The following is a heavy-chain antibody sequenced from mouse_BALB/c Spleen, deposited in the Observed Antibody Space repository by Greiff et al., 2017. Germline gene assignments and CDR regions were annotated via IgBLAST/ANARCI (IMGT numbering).Heavy chain of an antibody. V-gene: IGHV14-4*02. CDR2: IDPENGDT. CDR3: NACDGTAMDY. CDR1: GFNIKDYY. Sequence: EVMLVESGAELVRSGASVKLSCTASGFNIKDYYMHWVKQRPEQGLEWIGWIDPENGDTEYAPKFQGKATMTADTSSNTAYLQLSSLTSEDTAVYYCNACDGTAMDYWGQGTSVTVSS. J-gene: IGHJ4*01. D-gene: IGHD2-3*01.